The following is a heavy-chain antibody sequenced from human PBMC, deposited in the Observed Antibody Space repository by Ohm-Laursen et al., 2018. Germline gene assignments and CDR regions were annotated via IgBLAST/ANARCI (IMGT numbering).Heavy chain of an antibody. Sequence: APSVKVSCKSSGYTFTDSYMHWVRQAPGLGLEWMGGIIPMFNTGKDAQNFQGRVTMTADISTTTAYMELTSLRTEDTAVYYCARSMLGASTGDDAFDAWGQGTLVSVSS. CDR1: GYTFTDSY. J-gene: IGHJ3*01. D-gene: IGHD1-26*01. V-gene: IGHV1-69*06. CDR3: ARSMLGASTGDDAFDA. CDR2: IIPMFNTG.